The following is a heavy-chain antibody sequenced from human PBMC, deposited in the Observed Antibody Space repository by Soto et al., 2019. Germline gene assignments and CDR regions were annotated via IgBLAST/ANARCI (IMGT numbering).Heavy chain of an antibody. J-gene: IGHJ4*02. CDR1: GFTFDDYT. V-gene: IGHV3-43*01. CDR2: ISWDGGST. Sequence: GGSLRLSCAASGFTFDDYTMHWVRQAPGKGLEWVSLISWDGGSTYYADSVKGRFTISRDNSKNSLYLQMNSLRTEDTALYYCAKGVPIRFLEWFPFDYWGQRTPVTVSS. D-gene: IGHD3-3*01. CDR3: AKGVPIRFLEWFPFDY.